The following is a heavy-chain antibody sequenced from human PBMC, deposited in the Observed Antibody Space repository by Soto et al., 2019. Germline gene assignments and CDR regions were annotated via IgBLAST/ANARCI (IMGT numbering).Heavy chain of an antibody. D-gene: IGHD2-8*01. Sequence: PSETLSLTCTVSGGSISSGGYYWSWIRQHPGKGLEWIGYIYYSGSTYYNPSLKSRVTISVDTSKNQFSLKLSSVTAADTAVYYCAREPSGYCTNGACPGGWFDPWGQVTLLTVCS. CDR3: AREPSGYCTNGACPGGWFDP. CDR1: GGSISSGGYY. V-gene: IGHV4-31*03. CDR2: IYYSGST. J-gene: IGHJ5*02.